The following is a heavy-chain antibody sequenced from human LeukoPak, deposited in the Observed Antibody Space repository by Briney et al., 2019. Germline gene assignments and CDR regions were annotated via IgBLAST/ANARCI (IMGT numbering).Heavy chain of an antibody. J-gene: IGHJ4*02. Sequence: SETLSLTCAVYGGSFSGYYWSWIRQPPGKGLEWIGEINHSGSTNYNPSLKSRVTISVDTSKNQFSLKLSSVTAADTAVYYCARDAWGIAAAAYWGQGTLVTVSS. CDR3: ARDAWGIAAAAY. CDR1: GGSFSGYY. CDR2: INHSGST. V-gene: IGHV4-34*01. D-gene: IGHD6-13*01.